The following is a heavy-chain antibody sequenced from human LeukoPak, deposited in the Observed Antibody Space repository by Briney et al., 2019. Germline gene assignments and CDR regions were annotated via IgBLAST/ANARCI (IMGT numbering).Heavy chain of an antibody. CDR1: GFTFSSYA. J-gene: IGHJ6*02. CDR3: ARGGDSSSWYGYYYYYYGMDV. V-gene: IGHV3-30*04. CDR2: ISYDGSNK. Sequence: LRLSCAASGFTFSSYAMHWVRQAPGKGLEWVAVISYDGSNKYYADSVKGRFTISRDNSKNTLYLQMDSLRAEDTAVYYCARGGDSSSWYGYYYYYYGMDVWGQGTTVTVSS. D-gene: IGHD6-13*01.